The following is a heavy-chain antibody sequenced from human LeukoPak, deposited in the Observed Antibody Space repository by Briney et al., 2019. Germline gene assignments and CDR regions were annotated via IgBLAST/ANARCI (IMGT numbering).Heavy chain of an antibody. V-gene: IGHV3-30-3*01. CDR2: ISYDGSNK. CDR3: ARDGGYGAPRPHLDY. Sequence: PGGSLRLSCAASGFTFGSYAMHWVRQAPGKGLEWVAVISYDGSNKYYADSVKDRFTISRDNSKNTLYLQMNSLRAEDTAVYYCARDGGYGAPRPHLDYWGQGTLVTVSS. J-gene: IGHJ4*02. D-gene: IGHD5-12*01. CDR1: GFTFGSYA.